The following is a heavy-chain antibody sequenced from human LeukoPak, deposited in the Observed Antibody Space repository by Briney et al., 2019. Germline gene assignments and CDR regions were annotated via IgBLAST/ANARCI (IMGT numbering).Heavy chain of an antibody. D-gene: IGHD6-13*01. CDR1: GFNFSSYT. CDR2: LSYDKINI. CDR3: ARDLGSSWYSNDPSGYYMDV. V-gene: IGHV3-30-3*01. Sequence: GGSLRLSCAASGFNFSSYTLHWVRQAPGKGLEWVAGLSYDKINIGYSRSVKGRFTISRDNSKNTLNMQMNSLRADDTAVYYCARDLGSSWYSNDPSGYYMDVWGKGTTVTVSS. J-gene: IGHJ6*03.